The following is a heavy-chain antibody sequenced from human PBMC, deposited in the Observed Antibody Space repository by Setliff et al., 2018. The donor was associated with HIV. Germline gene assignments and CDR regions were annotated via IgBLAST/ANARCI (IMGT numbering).Heavy chain of an antibody. V-gene: IGHV4-34*01. Sequence: KTSETLSLTCAVYGGSFSGYYWNWIRQSPGKGLEWIGEINHSGSTNYNPSLKSRIIISVDTSKKQFSLKLNSVTAADTAVYYCARGPAEWQIVVVPAAHWYFDLWGRGTLVTVSS. J-gene: IGHJ2*01. D-gene: IGHD2-2*01. CDR1: GGSFSGYY. CDR3: ARGPAEWQIVVVPAAHWYFDL. CDR2: INHSGST.